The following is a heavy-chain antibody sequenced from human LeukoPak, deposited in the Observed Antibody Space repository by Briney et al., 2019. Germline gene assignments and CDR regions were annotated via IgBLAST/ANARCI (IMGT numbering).Heavy chain of an antibody. J-gene: IGHJ3*02. CDR2: LTTDSRYI. Sequence: TGGSVRLSCAVSGLTFSSYDMNWVRQAPGKGLEWVSSLTTDSRYIYYADSVKGRFTISRDNAKNSLYLEMNNLRAEDTAVYYCARGGMTDIRSDAFDIWGQGTKVTVSS. CDR1: GLTFSSYD. D-gene: IGHD2-21*02. CDR3: ARGGMTDIRSDAFDI. V-gene: IGHV3-21*01.